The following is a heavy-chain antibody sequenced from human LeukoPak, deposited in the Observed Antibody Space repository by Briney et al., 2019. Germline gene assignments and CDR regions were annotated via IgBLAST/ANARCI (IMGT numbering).Heavy chain of an antibody. D-gene: IGHD3-10*01. J-gene: IGHJ4*02. V-gene: IGHV1-18*01. Sequence: ASVKVSCRASGYSFTNCGISWVRQAPGQGLEWMGWISGFNGNANFAPKLQDRVTLTTDASTSTAYMELRSLRSDDTAVYYCARDERSAAAGSAYYLDSWGQGTLVTVSS. CDR2: ISGFNGNA. CDR3: ARDERSAAAGSAYYLDS. CDR1: GYSFTNCG.